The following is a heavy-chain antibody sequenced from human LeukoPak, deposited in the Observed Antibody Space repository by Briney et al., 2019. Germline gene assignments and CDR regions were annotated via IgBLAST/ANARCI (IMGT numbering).Heavy chain of an antibody. Sequence: PGGSLRLSCSASGFTFSSYAMHWVRQAPGKGLEYVSAMSSNGGSTYYADSVKGRFTISRDNSKNTLYLQMSSLRAEDTAVYYCVKDNYDSSGYYFYYYYGMDVWGQGTTVTVSS. CDR2: MSSNGGST. CDR3: VKDNYDSSGYYFYYYYGMDV. J-gene: IGHJ6*02. D-gene: IGHD3-22*01. V-gene: IGHV3-64D*09. CDR1: GFTFSSYA.